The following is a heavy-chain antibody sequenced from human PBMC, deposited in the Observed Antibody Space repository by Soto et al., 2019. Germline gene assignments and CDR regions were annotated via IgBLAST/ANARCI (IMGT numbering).Heavy chain of an antibody. J-gene: IGHJ5*02. D-gene: IGHD7-27*01. Sequence: SETLSLTCTVSGGSISSGGYYWSWIRQHPGKGLEWIGYIYYGGSTYYNPSLKSRVTISVDTSKNQFSLKLSSVTAADTAVYYCARDDMEFTGDNWFDPWGQGTLVTVSS. CDR2: IYYGGST. CDR3: ARDDMEFTGDNWFDP. CDR1: GGSISSGGYY. V-gene: IGHV4-31*03.